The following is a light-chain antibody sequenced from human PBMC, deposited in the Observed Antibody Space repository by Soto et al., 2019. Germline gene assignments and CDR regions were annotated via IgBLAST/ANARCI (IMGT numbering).Light chain of an antibody. V-gene: IGKV3-15*01. J-gene: IGKJ1*01. Sequence: TLSVSPGERATLSCRASQSVSSNLAWYQQKPGQAPRLLIYGASTRATGIPARFSGSGSGTEFTLTISSLQSEDFAVYYCQQYNNWVGTFGQGTKVDIK. CDR2: GAS. CDR3: QQYNNWVGT. CDR1: QSVSSN.